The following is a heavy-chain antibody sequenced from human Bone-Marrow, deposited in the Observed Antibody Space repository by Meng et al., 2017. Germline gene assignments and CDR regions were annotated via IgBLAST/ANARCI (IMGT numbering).Heavy chain of an antibody. J-gene: IGHJ6*02. CDR1: GFTFSSYG. CDR3: ARDQSSGGSCPWDCYYGMDV. CDR2: IWYDGSNK. V-gene: IGHV3-33*01. D-gene: IGHD2-15*01. Sequence: GESPKIPCAASGFTFSSYGMHWVRQAPGKGLEWVAVIWYDGSNKYYADSVKGRFTISRDNSKNTLYLQMNSLRAEDTAVYYCARDQSSGGSCPWDCYYGMDVWGQGTTVTVSS.